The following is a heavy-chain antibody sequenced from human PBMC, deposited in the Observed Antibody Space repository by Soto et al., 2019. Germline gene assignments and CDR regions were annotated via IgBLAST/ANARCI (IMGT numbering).Heavy chain of an antibody. Sequence: GGSLRLSCAASGFTFSSYEMNWVRQAPGKGLEWVSYISSSGSTIYYANSVKGRFTISRDNAKNSLYLQMNSLRAEDTAVNYCARDPHYYYDSSGYYYWGQGTMVTVSS. D-gene: IGHD3-22*01. CDR1: GFTFSSYE. CDR3: ARDPHYYYDSSGYYY. V-gene: IGHV3-48*03. CDR2: ISSSGSTI. J-gene: IGHJ4*01.